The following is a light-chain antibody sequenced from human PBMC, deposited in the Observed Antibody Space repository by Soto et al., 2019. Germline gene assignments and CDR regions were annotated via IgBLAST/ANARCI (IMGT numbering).Light chain of an antibody. CDR3: QVWDSSSDHYV. CDR2: DDR. CDR1: NIGSKS. Sequence: SYELTQPPSVSVAPGQTARITCGGNNIGSKSVHWYQQKPGQAPPLVVYDDRDRPSGIPERFSGSNSGNTATLTISRVEAGDEADYYCQVWDSSSDHYVFGTGTKVTVL. J-gene: IGLJ1*01. V-gene: IGLV3-21*02.